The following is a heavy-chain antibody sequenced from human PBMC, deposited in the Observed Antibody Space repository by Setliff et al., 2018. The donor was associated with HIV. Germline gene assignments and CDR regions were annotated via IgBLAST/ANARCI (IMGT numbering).Heavy chain of an antibody. CDR1: GFAFDSYC. J-gene: IGHJ6*02. CDR3: AKPLTQWGVSPYHYAVDV. V-gene: IGHV3-23*01. D-gene: IGHD1-26*01. CDR2: IGGSTGST. Sequence: PGGSLRLSCAASGFAFDSYCMTWVRQAPGKGLEWVSAIGGSTGSTYYADSVKGRFTISTDNSKNTLYLQMNSLRAEDTAVYYCAKPLTQWGVSPYHYAVDVWGQGTTVTVSS.